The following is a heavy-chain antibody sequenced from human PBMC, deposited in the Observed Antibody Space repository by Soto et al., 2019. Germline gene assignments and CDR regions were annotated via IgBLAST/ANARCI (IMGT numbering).Heavy chain of an antibody. Sequence: PGGSLRLSCAASGFTFSSYAMHWVRQAPGKGLEWVAVMSDDGSIEFNGDSVKGRFTISRDNSKNTLYLQMNSLRAEDTAVYYCAKDEKGVIADYFDCWGQGTLVTVSS. J-gene: IGHJ4*02. CDR1: GFTFSSYA. CDR3: AKDEKGVIADYFDC. D-gene: IGHD3-10*01. V-gene: IGHV3-30*04. CDR2: MSDDGSIE.